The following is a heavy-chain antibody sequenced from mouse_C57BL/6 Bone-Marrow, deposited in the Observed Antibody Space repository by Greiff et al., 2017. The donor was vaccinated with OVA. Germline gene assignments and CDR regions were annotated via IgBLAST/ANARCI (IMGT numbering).Heavy chain of an antibody. J-gene: IGHJ2*01. CDR3: ARAGGRRAAGY. CDR1: GYTFTSYW. V-gene: IGHV1-69*01. CDR2: IDPSDSYT. Sequence: QVQLQQPGAELVMPGASVKLSCKASGYTFTSYWMHWVKQRPGQGLEWIGDIDPSDSYTNYNQKFKGKSTLTVDKSSSTAYMQLSSLTSEDSAVYYCARAGGRRAAGYGGQGKTITVTA.